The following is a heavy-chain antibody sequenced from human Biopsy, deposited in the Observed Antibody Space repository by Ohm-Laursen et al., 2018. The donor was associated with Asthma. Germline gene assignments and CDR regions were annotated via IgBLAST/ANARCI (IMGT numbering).Heavy chain of an antibody. CDR2: VIPLLDTG. V-gene: IGHV1-69*13. CDR3: ASDFPKDYVRYNFQF. J-gene: IGHJ4*02. D-gene: IGHD4-17*01. Sequence: VKISCKISGYSLTDLSMHWVRQAPGQGLEWMGGVIPLLDTGDYAQKFQGRVTITADESTSTCYMELRSLTSEDTAVYFCASDFPKDYVRYNFQFWGQGTLVTVSS. CDR1: GYSLTDLS.